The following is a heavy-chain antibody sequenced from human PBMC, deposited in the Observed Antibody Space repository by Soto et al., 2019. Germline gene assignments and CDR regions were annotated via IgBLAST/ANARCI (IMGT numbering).Heavy chain of an antibody. CDR1: GYSFTSYW. Sequence: PGESLKISCKGSGYSFTSYWISWVRQMPGKGLEWMGRIDPSDSYTNYSPSFQGHVTISADKSISTAYLQWSSLKASDTAMYYCARYTAAAGTVYYYGMDVWGQGTTVTVSS. J-gene: IGHJ6*02. CDR2: IDPSDSYT. CDR3: ARYTAAAGTVYYYGMDV. D-gene: IGHD6-13*01. V-gene: IGHV5-10-1*01.